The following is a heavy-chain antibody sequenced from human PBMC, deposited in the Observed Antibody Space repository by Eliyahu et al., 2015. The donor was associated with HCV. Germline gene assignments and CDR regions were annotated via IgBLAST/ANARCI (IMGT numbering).Heavy chain of an antibody. J-gene: IGHJ4*02. CDR3: ATFNTVTRDFDY. CDR1: GFTFSSYA. V-gene: IGHV3-23*01. Sequence: EVQVLESGGGLVQPGGSLRLSCAASGFTFSSYAMSWVRQAPGKGLEWVSTISAGGGTTYYADSVKGRFTISRDNSKNTLYLQMNSLRAEDTAVYYCATFNTVTRDFDYWGQGTLVTVSS. D-gene: IGHD4-17*01. CDR2: ISAGGGTT.